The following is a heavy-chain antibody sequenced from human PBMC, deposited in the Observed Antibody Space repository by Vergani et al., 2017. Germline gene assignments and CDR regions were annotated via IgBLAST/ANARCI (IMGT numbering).Heavy chain of an antibody. Sequence: QVQLVQSGAEVKKPGASVKVSCKASGYTFTGYYMHWVRQAPGQGLEWMGWINPNRGGTNYAQKFQGRVTMTRDTSISTAYMELSRLRSDDTAVYYCARVVAVAGTIGYWGQGTLVTVSS. D-gene: IGHD6-19*01. V-gene: IGHV1-2*02. CDR3: ARVVAVAGTIGY. CDR2: INPNRGGT. CDR1: GYTFTGYY. J-gene: IGHJ4*02.